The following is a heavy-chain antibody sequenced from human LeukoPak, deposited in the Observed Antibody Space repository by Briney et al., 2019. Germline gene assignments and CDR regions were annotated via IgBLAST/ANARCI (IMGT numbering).Heavy chain of an antibody. D-gene: IGHD3-16*01. V-gene: IGHV4-30-2*01. CDR2: IYHSGST. CDR3: ARGEGAGLFDY. Sequence: PSRTLSLTCTVSGGSISSGGYYWSWIRQPPGKGLEWIGYIYHSGSTYYNPSLKSRVTISVDRSKNQFSLKLSSVTAADTAVYYCARGEGAGLFDYWGQGTLVTVSS. CDR1: GGSISSGGYY. J-gene: IGHJ4*02.